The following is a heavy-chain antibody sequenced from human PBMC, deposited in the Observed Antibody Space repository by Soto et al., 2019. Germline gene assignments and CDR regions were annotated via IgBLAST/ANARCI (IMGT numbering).Heavy chain of an antibody. CDR2: IYHSGST. Sequence: QLQLQESGSGLVKPSQTLSLTCAVSGGSISSGGYSWSWIRQPPGKGLEWIGYIYHSGSTYYNPSLKIRGTISVDRSKNQFSLKLSSVTAADTAVYDCARQPYQNDAFDIWGQGTMVTVSS. D-gene: IGHD2-2*01. CDR1: GGSISSGGYS. V-gene: IGHV4-30-2*01. J-gene: IGHJ3*02. CDR3: ARQPYQNDAFDI.